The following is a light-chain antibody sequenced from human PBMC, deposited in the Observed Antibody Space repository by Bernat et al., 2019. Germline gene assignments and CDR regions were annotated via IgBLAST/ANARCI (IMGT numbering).Light chain of an antibody. CDR3: QQSYSTPNT. V-gene: IGKV1-39*01. Sequence: DIQITQSPSSPSASVGDTVTITCRASQSISSYLNWYQQKPGKAPNLLIYGASSLQSGVPSRFSGSGSGTDFTLTISSLQPEDFATYYCQQSYSTPNTFGQGTKLEIK. CDR2: GAS. J-gene: IGKJ2*01. CDR1: QSISSY.